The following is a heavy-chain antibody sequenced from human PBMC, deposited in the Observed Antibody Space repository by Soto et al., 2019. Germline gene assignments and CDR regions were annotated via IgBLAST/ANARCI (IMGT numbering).Heavy chain of an antibody. Sequence: GESLKISCKGSGYSFTSYWIGWVRQMPGKGLEWMGIIYPGDSDTRYSPSFQGQVTISADKSISTAYLQWSSLKASDTAMYYCALAGGYAYYYYGMDVWGQGTTVTVSS. CDR1: GYSFTSYW. J-gene: IGHJ6*02. CDR3: ALAGGYAYYYYGMDV. CDR2: IYPGDSDT. V-gene: IGHV5-51*01. D-gene: IGHD5-12*01.